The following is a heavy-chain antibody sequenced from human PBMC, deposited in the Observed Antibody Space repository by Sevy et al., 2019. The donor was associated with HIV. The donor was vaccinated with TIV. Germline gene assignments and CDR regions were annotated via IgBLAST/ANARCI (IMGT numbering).Heavy chain of an antibody. CDR2: IWFDESTT. V-gene: IGHV3-33*01. J-gene: IGHJ4*02. CDR3: AIDLVFYDSGDYGPAFMPDY. Sequence: GGSLRLSCAASGFTFSTYGMHWVRQAPGKGLEWVAVIWFDESTTYYADSVKGRFTISRDIAKNTLHLQMNSLRAEDTAVYYCAIDLVFYDSGDYGPAFMPDYWGQGTLVTVSS. CDR1: GFTFSTYG. D-gene: IGHD4-17*01.